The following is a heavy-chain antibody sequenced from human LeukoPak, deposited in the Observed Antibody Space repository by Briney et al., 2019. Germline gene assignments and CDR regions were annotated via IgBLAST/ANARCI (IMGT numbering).Heavy chain of an antibody. CDR3: AKDSVVLRYFDWLLYLDY. Sequence: GGSLRLSCAASGFTFSSYAMSWVRQAPGKGLEWVSAISGSGGSTYYADSVKGRFTISRDNSKNTLYLQMNSLRAEDTAVYYCAKDSVVLRYFDWLLYLDYWGQGTLVTVSS. V-gene: IGHV3-23*01. CDR2: ISGSGGST. D-gene: IGHD3-9*01. CDR1: GFTFSSYA. J-gene: IGHJ4*02.